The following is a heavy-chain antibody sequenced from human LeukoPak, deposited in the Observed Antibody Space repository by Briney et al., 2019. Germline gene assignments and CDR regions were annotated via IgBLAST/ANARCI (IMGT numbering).Heavy chain of an antibody. CDR1: GGSISGYY. CDR2: VHYSGST. CDR3: ASLRCGSGNQGALDYGSDY. Sequence: SETLSLTCTVSGGSISGYYWSWVRQPPGKGLEWIGYVHYSGSTTYNPSLKSRLTISVDTSKNQFSLKLNSVTVADTAVYYCASLRCGSGNQGALDYGSDYWGQGTLVTVSS. V-gene: IGHV4-59*01. J-gene: IGHJ4*02. D-gene: IGHD3-10*01.